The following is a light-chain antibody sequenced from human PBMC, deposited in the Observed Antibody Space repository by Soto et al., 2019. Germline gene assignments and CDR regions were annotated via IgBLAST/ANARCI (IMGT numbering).Light chain of an antibody. CDR2: GAS. V-gene: IGKV3-15*01. CDR3: QHYNNWPALYP. J-gene: IGKJ2*01. CDR1: QSVSSN. Sequence: EIVMTQSPATLSVSPGERATLSCRASQSVSSNLAWYKQKPGQAPRLLIYGASTRATGIPARFSGSGSGTEVTLTSSSLRSEDFAVYYCQHYNNWPALYPFGQGTKLEIK.